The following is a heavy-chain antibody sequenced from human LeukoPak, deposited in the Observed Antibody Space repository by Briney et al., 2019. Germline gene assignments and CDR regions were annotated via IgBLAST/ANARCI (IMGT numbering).Heavy chain of an antibody. CDR2: IIPIFGTA. CDR3: ARDAGNYYGSGSYSH. Sequence: SVTVSCKASGGTFSSYAISWVRQAPGQGLEWMGGIIPIFGTANYAQKFQGRVTITTDESTSTAYMELSSLRSEDTAVYYCARDAGNYYGSGSYSHWGQGTLVTVSS. D-gene: IGHD3-10*01. V-gene: IGHV1-69*05. CDR1: GGTFSSYA. J-gene: IGHJ4*02.